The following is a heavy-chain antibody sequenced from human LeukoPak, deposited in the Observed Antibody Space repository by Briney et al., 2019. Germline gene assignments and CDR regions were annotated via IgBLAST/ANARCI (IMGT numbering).Heavy chain of an antibody. D-gene: IGHD3-22*01. CDR3: ARSYYDSSGYFE. V-gene: IGHV1-2*02. CDR2: INPNSGGT. J-gene: IGHJ4*02. CDR1: GYTFTGYY. Sequence: ASVKVSCKASGYTFTGYYMHWVRQAPGQGLEWMGWINPNSGGTNYAQKFQGRVTMTRDTSTSTAYMELSRLRSDDTAVYYCARSYYDSSGYFEWGQGTLVTVSS.